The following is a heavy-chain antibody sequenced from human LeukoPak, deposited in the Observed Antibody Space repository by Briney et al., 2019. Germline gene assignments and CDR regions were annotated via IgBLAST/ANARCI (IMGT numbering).Heavy chain of an antibody. J-gene: IGHJ5*01. V-gene: IGHV3-43*02. CDR3: ARESDSSGWYDS. CDR1: GYSFDDYA. Sequence: GGSLRLSCAAPGYSFDDYAIHWVRQAPGKGLEWVSLISGDGGSTFYADSVKGRFTISRDNSKNSLYLQMSSLRSEDTALYYCARESDSSGWYDSWGQGTLVTVSS. D-gene: IGHD3-22*01. CDR2: ISGDGGST.